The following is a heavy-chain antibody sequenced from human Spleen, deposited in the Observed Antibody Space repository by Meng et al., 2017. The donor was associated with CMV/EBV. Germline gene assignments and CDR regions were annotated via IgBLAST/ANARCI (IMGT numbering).Heavy chain of an antibody. D-gene: IGHD2-2*01. V-gene: IGHV4-34*01. Sequence: YGGSCSGYYWSWIRQPPGKGLEWIGEINHSGSTNYNPSLRSRVTISVDTSKNQFSLKLSSVTAADTAVYYCASLVPAVYYYYGMDVWGQGTTVTVSS. CDR2: INHSGST. CDR1: GGSCSGYY. CDR3: ASLVPAVYYYYGMDV. J-gene: IGHJ6*02.